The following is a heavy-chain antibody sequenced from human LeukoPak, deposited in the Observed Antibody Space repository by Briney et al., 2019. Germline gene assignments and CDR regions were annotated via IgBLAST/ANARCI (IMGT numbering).Heavy chain of an antibody. J-gene: IGHJ4*02. CDR3: AGTSWSLRYFDY. V-gene: IGHV3-11*01. CDR1: GFTFSDYY. Sequence: SGGSLRLSCAVSGFTFSDYYMSWIRQTPGKGLEWISYISSRSGDNIQYSDYVKGRFIISRDNAKNSLYLQMNSLRADDTAIYYCAGTSWSLRYFDYWGQGALVTVSS. D-gene: IGHD2-2*01. CDR2: ISSRSGDNI.